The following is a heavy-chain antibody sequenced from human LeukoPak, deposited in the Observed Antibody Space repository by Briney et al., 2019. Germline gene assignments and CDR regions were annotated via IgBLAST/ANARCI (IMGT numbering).Heavy chain of an antibody. CDR3: ARAGSWQGALDY. Sequence: SETLSLTCTVSGGSISTSYWSWIRQPAGKGLEWIGRTHSSGSTNYNPSLKSRVTTSVDTSKNQFSLKLTSVTAADTAVYYCARAGSWQGALDYWGQGTLVTVS. CDR1: GGSISTSY. J-gene: IGHJ4*02. V-gene: IGHV4-4*07. D-gene: IGHD6-13*01. CDR2: THSSGST.